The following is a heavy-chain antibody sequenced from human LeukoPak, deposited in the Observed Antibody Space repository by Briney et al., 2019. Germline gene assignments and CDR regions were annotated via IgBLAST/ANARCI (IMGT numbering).Heavy chain of an antibody. Sequence: GRSLRLSCAASGFTFSSYAMSRVRQAPGKGLEWVSAISGSGGSTYYADSVKGRFTISRDNSKNTLYLQINSLRAEDTAVYYCAKDHDFWSGYHDYWGQGTLVTVSS. CDR1: GFTFSSYA. CDR3: AKDHDFWSGYHDY. J-gene: IGHJ4*02. V-gene: IGHV3-23*01. D-gene: IGHD3-3*01. CDR2: ISGSGGST.